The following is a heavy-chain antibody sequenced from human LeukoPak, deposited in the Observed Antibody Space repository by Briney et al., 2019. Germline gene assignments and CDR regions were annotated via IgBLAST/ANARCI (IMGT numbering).Heavy chain of an antibody. D-gene: IGHD2-15*01. CDR3: ARRGLVVVAATQIRPDYCDY. CDR1: GFTFSSYA. CDR2: ISGSGGST. Sequence: PGGSLRLSCAVSGFTFSSYAMSWVRHAPGKGLEWVSAISGSGGSTYYADSVKGRFTISRDNSKNTLYLEMNSLRAEDTAVYYCARRGLVVVAATQIRPDYCDYWGQGTLVTVSS. J-gene: IGHJ4*02. V-gene: IGHV3-23*01.